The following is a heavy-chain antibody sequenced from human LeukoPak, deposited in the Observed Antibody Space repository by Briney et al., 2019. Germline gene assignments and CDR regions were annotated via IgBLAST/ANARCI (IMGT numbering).Heavy chain of an antibody. J-gene: IGHJ4*02. CDR3: WWELPYGDDY. V-gene: IGHV4-30-2*01. Sequence: SETLSLTCTVSGGSISSGGYYWSWIRQPPGKGLEWIGYIYHSGSTYYNPSLKSRVTISVDTSKNQFSLKLSSVTAADTAVYYCWWELPYGDDYWGQGTLVTVSS. D-gene: IGHD1-26*01. CDR1: GGSISSGGYY. CDR2: IYHSGST.